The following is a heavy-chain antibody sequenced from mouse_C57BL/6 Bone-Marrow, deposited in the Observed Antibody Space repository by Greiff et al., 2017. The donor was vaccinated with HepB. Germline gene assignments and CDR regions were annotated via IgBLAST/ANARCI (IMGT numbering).Heavy chain of an antibody. CDR2: IDPSDSYT. CDR1: GYTFTSYW. J-gene: IGHJ3*01. CDR3: AREDYYGSGAY. V-gene: IGHV1-59*01. Sequence: QVQLQQPGAELVRPGPSVKLSCKASGYTFTSYWMHWVKQRPGQGLEWIGVIDPSDSYTNYNQKFKGKATLTVDTSSSTAYMQLSSLTSEDSAVYYCAREDYYGSGAYWGQGTRVTVSA. D-gene: IGHD1-1*01.